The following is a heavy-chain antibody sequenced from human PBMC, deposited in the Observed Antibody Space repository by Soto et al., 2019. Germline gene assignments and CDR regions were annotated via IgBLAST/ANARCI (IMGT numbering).Heavy chain of an antibody. J-gene: IGHJ5*02. CDR2: IKQDGSEK. Sequence: GGSLRLSCAASGFTFSSYWMSWVRQAPGKGLEWVANIKQDGSEKYYVDSVKGRFTISRDNAKNSLYLQMNSLRAEDTAVYYCARDVGVVRSNWFDPWGQGTLVTVYS. CDR1: GFTFSSYW. V-gene: IGHV3-7*03. D-gene: IGHD3-3*01. CDR3: ARDVGVVRSNWFDP.